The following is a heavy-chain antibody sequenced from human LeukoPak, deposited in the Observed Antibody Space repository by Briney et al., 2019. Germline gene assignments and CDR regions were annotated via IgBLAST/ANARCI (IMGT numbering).Heavy chain of an antibody. CDR1: GGCISSYH. Sequence: SETLSLTCTVSGGCISSYHWSWIRQPPGKGLEWIGSIFHSGSTNYNPFLRRRVTISTDTSKNQFSLKLTSVTAADTAVYYCARDSLGDDYATGWFYYYMDVWGKGTKVTVSS. V-gene: IGHV4-59*01. D-gene: IGHD3-10*01. CDR2: IFHSGST. CDR3: ARDSLGDDYATGWFYYYMDV. J-gene: IGHJ6*03.